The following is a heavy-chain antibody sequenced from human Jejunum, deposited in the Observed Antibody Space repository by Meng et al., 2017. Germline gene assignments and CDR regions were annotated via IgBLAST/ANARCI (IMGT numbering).Heavy chain of an antibody. CDR3: ARGELLWDY. CDR1: GDSISSGEYF. Sequence: QVRRRETGPGWLKPYPTLSLTCTVSGDSISSGEYFWRWIRQPPGKGLEWIGYMDYRGSTFYNPSLKSRVTISVDTSKNQFSLKLSSVTAADTAVYFCARGELLWDYWGQGTLVTVSS. D-gene: IGHD2-2*01. J-gene: IGHJ4*02. V-gene: IGHV4-30-4*01. CDR2: MDYRGST.